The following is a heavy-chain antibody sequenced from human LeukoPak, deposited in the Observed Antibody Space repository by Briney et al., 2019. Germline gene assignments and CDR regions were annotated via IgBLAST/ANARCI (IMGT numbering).Heavy chain of an antibody. J-gene: IGHJ5*02. CDR2: FDPEDGET. CDR3: ATAPPYCSGGSCYSFDP. Sequence: ASVKVSCKVSGYTLTELSMHWVRQAPGKGLEWMGGFDPEDGETIYAQKFQGRVTMTEDTSTDTAYMELSSLRSEDTAVYYCATAPPYCSGGSCYSFDPWGQGTLVTVSS. V-gene: IGHV1-24*01. CDR1: GYTLTELS. D-gene: IGHD2-15*01.